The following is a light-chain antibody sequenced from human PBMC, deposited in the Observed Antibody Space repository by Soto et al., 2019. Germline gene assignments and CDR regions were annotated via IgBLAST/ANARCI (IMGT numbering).Light chain of an antibody. CDR2: KAS. J-gene: IGKJ1*01. CDR3: QQYGSYSPWT. CDR1: QSIGSW. V-gene: IGKV1-5*03. Sequence: DIQMTQSPSTLSASVGDRVTITCRASQSIGSWLAWYQQKPGKAPNLLIYKASSIESGVPSRFSGSGSGTEFTLTSSSLQPDDFARYYCQQYGSYSPWTFGQGTKVEIK.